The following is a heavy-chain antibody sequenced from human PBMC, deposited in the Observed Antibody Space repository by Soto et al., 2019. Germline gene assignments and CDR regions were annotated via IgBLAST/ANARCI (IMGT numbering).Heavy chain of an antibody. CDR3: ARNYGGNVDY. CDR1: GGSISSSSYY. D-gene: IGHD4-17*01. Sequence: SETLSLTCTVSGGSISSSSYYWSRIRQPPGKGLEWIGYIYYSGSANYNPSLKSRVTISVDTSKNQFSLKLSSATAADTAVYYCARNYGGNVDYWGQGTLVTVSS. CDR2: IYYSGSA. V-gene: IGHV4-61*05. J-gene: IGHJ4*02.